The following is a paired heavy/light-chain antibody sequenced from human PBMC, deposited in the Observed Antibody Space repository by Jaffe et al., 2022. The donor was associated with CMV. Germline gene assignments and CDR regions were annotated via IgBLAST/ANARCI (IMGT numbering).Heavy chain of an antibody. CDR3: VGARGRWYPFDF. CDR1: GFTFTDYY. V-gene: IGHV3-11*01. CDR2: ISNSGATI. Sequence: QVKLVESGGGLVKPGGSLRLSCAASGFTFTDYYMSWIRQAPGKGLEWVSYISNSGATIYYADSVQGRLIVSRDNTDNSLFLQMNSLRTEDTAIYYCVGARGRWYPFDFWGRGTLVTVSS. J-gene: IGHJ3*01. D-gene: IGHD6-13*01.
Light chain of an antibody. CDR3: QQFDSWPPT. CDR2: GAS. V-gene: IGKV3-15*01. J-gene: IGKJ3*01. CDR1: QNIYSN. Sequence: IVMTQSPTTLSVSPGESATLSCRASQNIYSNLAWYKHNPGQPPRLLISGASTRATGVPARFSGSGSGTEFTLTISSLQTEDFAVYYCQQFDSWPPTFGPGTKVDI.